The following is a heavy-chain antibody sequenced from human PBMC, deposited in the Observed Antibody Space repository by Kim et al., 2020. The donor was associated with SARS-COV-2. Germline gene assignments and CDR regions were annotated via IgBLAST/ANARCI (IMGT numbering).Heavy chain of an antibody. CDR1: GDSVSSTSGA. CDR2: TYYRSKWYN. CDR3: AKGGYDAFDV. D-gene: IGHD2-15*01. Sequence: SQTLSLTCAISGDSVSSTSGAWNWIRQSPSRGLEWLGRTYYRSKWYNYYAVSVKSRITINPDTSKNQFSLQLNSVTPEDTAVYYCAKGGYDAFDVWGQGTLVTVSS. V-gene: IGHV6-1*01. J-gene: IGHJ3*01.